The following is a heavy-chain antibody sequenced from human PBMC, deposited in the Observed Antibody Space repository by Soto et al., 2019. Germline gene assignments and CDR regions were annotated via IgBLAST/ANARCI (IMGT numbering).Heavy chain of an antibody. J-gene: IGHJ6*03. CDR3: ARGCSPERHRAYYDYMDV. V-gene: IGHV4-34*01. CDR1: GGSFNDYF. CDR2: INHRGTT. Sequence: SETLSLTCAVYGGSFNDYFWSWIRQPPGKGLEWIGEINHRGTTNYIPSLKRRVTISVDTSKNQFSLKLISVTAADTAVYYCARGCSPERHRAYYDYMDVWGKGTTVTVSS. D-gene: IGHD3-10*02.